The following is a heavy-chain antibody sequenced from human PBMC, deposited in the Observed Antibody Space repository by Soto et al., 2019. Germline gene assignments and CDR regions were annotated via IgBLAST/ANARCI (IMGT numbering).Heavy chain of an antibody. V-gene: IGHV4-59*08. CDR1: GGSISSSC. J-gene: IGHJ1*01. CDR2: IYHTGTT. CDR3: ARHNPNRGSEYFEN. D-gene: IGHD5-12*01. Sequence: QVQLQESGPGLMKPSETLSLTCNVSGGSISSSCWSWIRQSPGKRLEWIGYIYHTGTTNYNPSLRSRVTMAVDTAKNVISLELRSVTGADTAVYYCARHNPNRGSEYFENWGQGTLVTVSS.